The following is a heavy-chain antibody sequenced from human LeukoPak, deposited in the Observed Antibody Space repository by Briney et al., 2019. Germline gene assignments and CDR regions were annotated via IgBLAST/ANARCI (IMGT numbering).Heavy chain of an antibody. CDR1: GFTVNNNF. CDR2: IYSGGNT. Sequence: GGSLRLSCAVSGFTVNNNFMSWVRQAPGKGLEWVSLIYSGGNTYYTDSVKGRFTISRDNSKNTLYLQMNSPRAEDTAVYYRARDTDYYGSGTLGYLDYWGQGTLVTVSS. CDR3: ARDTDYYGSGTLGYLDY. V-gene: IGHV3-66*01. D-gene: IGHD3-10*01. J-gene: IGHJ4*02.